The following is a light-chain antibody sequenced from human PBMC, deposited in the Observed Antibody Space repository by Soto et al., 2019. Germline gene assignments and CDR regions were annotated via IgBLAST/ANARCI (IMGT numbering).Light chain of an antibody. V-gene: IGLV2-11*01. CDR3: CPFAGSYTFDVV. CDR2: DVS. Sequence: QSVLTQPRSVSGSPGQSVTISCTGTSSDVGGYNYVSWYQHHPGKAPKLMIYDVSERPSGVPDRFSGSKSGNTASLTISGLQPEDEADFYCCPFAGSYTFDVVFGGGTQLTVL. CDR1: SSDVGGYNY. J-gene: IGLJ2*01.